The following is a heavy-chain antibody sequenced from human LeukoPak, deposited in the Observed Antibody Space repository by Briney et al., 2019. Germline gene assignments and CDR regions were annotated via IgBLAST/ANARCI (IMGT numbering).Heavy chain of an antibody. CDR2: ISSSSSYI. CDR3: AKAVVAKWFFQH. CDR1: GFTFSSYS. V-gene: IGHV3-21*01. Sequence: PGGSLRLSCAASGFTFSSYSMNWVRQAPGKGLEWVSSISSSSSYIYYADSVKGRFTISRDNAKNSLYLQMNSLRAEDTAVYYCAKAVVAKWFFQHWGQGTLVTVSS. J-gene: IGHJ1*01. D-gene: IGHD5-12*01.